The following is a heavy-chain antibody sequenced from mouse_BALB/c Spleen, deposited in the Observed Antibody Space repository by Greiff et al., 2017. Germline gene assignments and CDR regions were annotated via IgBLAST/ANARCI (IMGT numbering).Heavy chain of an antibody. Sequence: DVHLVESGGGLVQPGGSLKLSCAASGFTFSSYTMSWVRQTPEKRLEWVAYISNGGGSTYYPDTVKGRFTISRDNAKNTLYLQMSSLKSEDTAMYYCARQREGDYYAMDYWGQGTSVTVSS. CDR3: ARQREGDYYAMDY. CDR2: ISNGGGST. J-gene: IGHJ4*01. V-gene: IGHV5-12-2*01. CDR1: GFTFSSYT.